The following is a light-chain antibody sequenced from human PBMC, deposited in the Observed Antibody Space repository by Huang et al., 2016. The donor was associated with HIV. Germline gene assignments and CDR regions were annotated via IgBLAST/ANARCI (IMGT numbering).Light chain of an antibody. Sequence: EIVMTQSPATLSVSPGERATLPCRASKGVRTNVAWYQQKPGQAPRLVIYGACTRAPGTPDRCSGSGSGTDFTLTISSLQTEDVAVYYCQQYNKWPDFTFGPGTKVDV. CDR2: GAC. CDR3: QQYNKWPDFT. CDR1: KGVRTN. J-gene: IGKJ3*01. V-gene: IGKV3-15*01.